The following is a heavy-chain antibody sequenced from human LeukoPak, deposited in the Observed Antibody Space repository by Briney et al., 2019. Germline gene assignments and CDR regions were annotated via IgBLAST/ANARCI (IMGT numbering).Heavy chain of an antibody. Sequence: SETLSLTCTVSGGSISSSSYYWGWIRQPPGKGLEWIGSIYYSGSTYYNPSLKSRVTISVDTSKNQFSLKLSSVTAADTAVYYCARGRHIWFGELAYFDYWGQGTLVTVSS. CDR1: GGSISSSSYY. D-gene: IGHD3-10*01. CDR3: ARGRHIWFGELAYFDY. V-gene: IGHV4-39*01. CDR2: IYYSGST. J-gene: IGHJ4*02.